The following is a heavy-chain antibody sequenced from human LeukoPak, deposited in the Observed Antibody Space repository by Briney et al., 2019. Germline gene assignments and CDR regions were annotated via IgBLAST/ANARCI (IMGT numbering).Heavy chain of an antibody. CDR3: ARAGITGTTGDY. CDR2: IYHSGST. J-gene: IGHJ4*02. D-gene: IGHD1-7*01. Sequence: SGTLSLTCTVSGYSISSGYYWGWIRQPPGKGLEWIGSIYHSGSTYYNPSLKSRVTISVDTSKNQFSLKLSSVTAADTAVYYCARAGITGTTGDYWGQGTLVTVSS. V-gene: IGHV4-38-2*02. CDR1: GYSISSGYY.